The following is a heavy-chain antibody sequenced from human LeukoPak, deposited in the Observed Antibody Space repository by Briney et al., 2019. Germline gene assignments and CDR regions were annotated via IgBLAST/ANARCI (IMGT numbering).Heavy chain of an antibody. J-gene: IGHJ4*02. CDR2: ISNNGGYT. V-gene: IGHV3-23*01. CDR1: GFTFTSYW. D-gene: IGHD2-15*01. Sequence: GGSLRLSCTASGFTFTSYWMHWVRQAPGKGLEWVSAISNNGGYTYYADSVQGRFTISRDNSKSTLCLQMNSLRAEDTAVYYCAKQLGYCSDGSCYFPYWGQGTLVTVSS. CDR3: AKQLGYCSDGSCYFPY.